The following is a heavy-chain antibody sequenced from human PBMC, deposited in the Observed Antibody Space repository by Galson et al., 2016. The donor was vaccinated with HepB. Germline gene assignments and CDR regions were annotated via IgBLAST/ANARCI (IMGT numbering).Heavy chain of an antibody. Sequence: SLRLSCAASGFAVGNAWMNWVRQAPGKGPEWVGRIKAENAGGTIDYAAPVKSRFTISRDDSKNMMYLERNSLKNDDTGVYFCALIRHTGFDNWGQGTLVTVS. J-gene: IGHJ4*02. CDR3: ALIRHTGFDN. CDR2: IKAENAGGTI. V-gene: IGHV3-15*07. CDR1: GFAVGNAW.